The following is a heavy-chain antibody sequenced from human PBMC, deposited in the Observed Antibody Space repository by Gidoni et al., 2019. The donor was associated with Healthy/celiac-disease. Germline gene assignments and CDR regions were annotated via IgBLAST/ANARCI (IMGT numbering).Heavy chain of an antibody. D-gene: IGHD3-16*01. Sequence: QVQLQESGPGLVKPSKTLSLTCPVSGGSISSYYWSWIRQPQGQGLEWIGYIYYSVSTNYNPSLKSRGTISVDTSKNQFALKLSFVTVADTAVYYCAREEGGAFDYWGQGTLVTVSS. CDR1: GGSISSYY. V-gene: IGHV4-59*01. J-gene: IGHJ4*02. CDR2: IYYSVST. CDR3: AREEGGAFDY.